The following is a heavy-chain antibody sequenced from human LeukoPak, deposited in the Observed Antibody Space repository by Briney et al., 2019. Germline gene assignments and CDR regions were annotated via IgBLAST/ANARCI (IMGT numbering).Heavy chain of an antibody. CDR2: IWYDGSNK. D-gene: IGHD3-16*01. V-gene: IGHV3-33*01. CDR1: GFTFSSYG. Sequence: GRSLRLSXAASGFTFSSYGMHWVRQAPGKGLEWVAVIWYDGSNKYYADSVKGRFTISRDNSKSTLFLQMNRLRAEDTAVYYCAGRRVLDASFDYWGQGTLVTVSS. J-gene: IGHJ4*02. CDR3: AGRRVLDASFDY.